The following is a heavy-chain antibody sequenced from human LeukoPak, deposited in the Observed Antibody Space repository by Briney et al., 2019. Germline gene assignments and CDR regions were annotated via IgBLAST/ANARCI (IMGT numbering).Heavy chain of an antibody. CDR3: ARDLGQYYDTSDNWFDP. D-gene: IGHD3-22*01. V-gene: IGHV3-7*01. Sequence: GGSLRLSCAASGFTFSSYWMSWVRQAPGKGLEWVANINQDGGEKFYVDSVKGRFTISRDNAKNTLNLQMNSLRAEDTAVYYCARDLGQYYDTSDNWFDPWGQGTLVTVSS. CDR1: GFTFSSYW. J-gene: IGHJ5*02. CDR2: INQDGGEK.